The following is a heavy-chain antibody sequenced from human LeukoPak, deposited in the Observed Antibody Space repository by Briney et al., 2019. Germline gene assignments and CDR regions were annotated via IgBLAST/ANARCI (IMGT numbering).Heavy chain of an antibody. D-gene: IGHD2-8*01. CDR3: AREDCTNGVCYRFDY. CDR2: INPNSGGT. V-gene: IGHV1-2*02. J-gene: IGHJ4*02. Sequence: WASVKVSRKASGYTFTGYYMHWVRQAPGQGLEWMGWINPNSGGTNYAQKFQGRVTMTRDTSISTAYMELSRLRSDDTAVYYCAREDCTNGVCYRFDYWGQGTLVTVSS. CDR1: GYTFTGYY.